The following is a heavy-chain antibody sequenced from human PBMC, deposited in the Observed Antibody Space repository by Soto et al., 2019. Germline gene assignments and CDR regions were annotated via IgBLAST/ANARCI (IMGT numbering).Heavy chain of an antibody. J-gene: IGHJ4*02. V-gene: IGHV3-23*01. Sequence: EVLLLESGGDLVQPGGSLRLSCAASGFTFSTYGMSWVRQAPGKGLEWVSAISGSGSKTYYADSVKGRFTISRDNSKDTLYLQMNSLRAEDTAVYYCVKREAGKMITFGGVIGYWGQGTLVTVSS. CDR3: VKREAGKMITFGGVIGY. CDR1: GFTFSTYG. D-gene: IGHD3-16*02. CDR2: ISGSGSKT.